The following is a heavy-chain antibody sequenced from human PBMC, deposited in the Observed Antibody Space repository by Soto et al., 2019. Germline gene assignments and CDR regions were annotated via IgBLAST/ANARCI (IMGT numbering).Heavy chain of an antibody. CDR3: ARHYYDSSGYYNFDY. Sequence: SETLSLTCTVSGGSISSYYWGWIRQPPGKGLEWIGYIYYSGSTNYNPSLKSRVTISVDTSKNQFSLKLSSVTAADTAVYYCARHYYDSSGYYNFDYWGQGTLVTVSS. V-gene: IGHV4-59*01. CDR1: GGSISSYY. CDR2: IYYSGST. J-gene: IGHJ4*02. D-gene: IGHD3-22*01.